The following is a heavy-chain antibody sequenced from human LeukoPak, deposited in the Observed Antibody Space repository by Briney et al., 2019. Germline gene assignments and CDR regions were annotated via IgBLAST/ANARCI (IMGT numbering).Heavy chain of an antibody. V-gene: IGHV4-59*01. D-gene: IGHD5-18*01. Sequence: SETLSLTXTVSGGSISSYYWSWIRQAPGKGLEWIGYIYYSGSTNDNPSLKSRVTISVDTSKNQFSLKLSSVTAADTAVYYCARDLNGYSYGPYDAFDIWGQGTMVTVSS. CDR1: GGSISSYY. CDR3: ARDLNGYSYGPYDAFDI. J-gene: IGHJ3*02. CDR2: IYYSGST.